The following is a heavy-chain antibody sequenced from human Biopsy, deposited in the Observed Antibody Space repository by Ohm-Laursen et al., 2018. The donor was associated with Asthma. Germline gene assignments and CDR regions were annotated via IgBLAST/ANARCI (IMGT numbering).Heavy chain of an antibody. CDR1: GFSLSHFL. D-gene: IGHD1-1*01. J-gene: IGHJ3*02. Sequence: SLRLSFAHSGFSLSHFLIHWVRPARGKRLAWVGVISKDASTQDYADSVKGRSTMARDNSKNTLDLQMNSLREEDTAVYYCVRDGTDDAFDIWGQGTVVSVSS. CDR2: ISKDASTQ. V-gene: IGHV3-30*03. CDR3: VRDGTDDAFDI.